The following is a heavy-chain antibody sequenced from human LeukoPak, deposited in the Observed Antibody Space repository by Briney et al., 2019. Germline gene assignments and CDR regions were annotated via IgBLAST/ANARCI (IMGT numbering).Heavy chain of an antibody. CDR2: IYYSGST. V-gene: IGHV4-59*08. J-gene: IGHJ5*02. CDR1: GGSISSYY. Sequence: PSETLSLTCTVSGGSISSYYWSWIRQPPGKGLEWIGYIYYSGSTNYNPSLKSRVTISVDTSKNQFSLKLTSVTAADTAVYYCARLNSLNWFDPWGQGTLVTVSS. CDR3: ARLNSLNWFDP.